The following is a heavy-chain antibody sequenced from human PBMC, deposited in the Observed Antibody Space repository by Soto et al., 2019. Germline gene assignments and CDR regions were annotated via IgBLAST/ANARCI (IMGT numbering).Heavy chain of an antibody. CDR1: GFTFSDHY. CDR3: SRIHLGSNKFFDL. D-gene: IGHD3-10*01. J-gene: IGHJ2*01. CDR2: IRNKANSYST. V-gene: IGHV3-72*01. Sequence: EVQLVESGGGLVQPGGSLRLSCAASGFTFSDHYMDWVRQAPGKGLEWIGRIRNKANSYSTEYAASVKGRFTASRDDSKNVLFLQMNSLRTEDTAMYYCSRIHLGSNKFFDLWGRGTLVTVSS.